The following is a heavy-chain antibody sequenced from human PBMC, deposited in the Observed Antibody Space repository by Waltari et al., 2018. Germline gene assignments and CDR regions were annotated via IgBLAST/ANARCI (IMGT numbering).Heavy chain of an antibody. Sequence: QVQLQQWGAGLLKPSETLSLTCAVYGGSFSGYYWSWIRQPPGEGLEWLGEINHSGSTNYNPYIKSRVTISVDTSKNLLSLKRRSVTAADTAVYYWASNLNYGYFDYWGQGTLGTVSS. D-gene: IGHD4-17*01. J-gene: IGHJ4*02. CDR2: INHSGST. V-gene: IGHV4-34*01. CDR3: ASNLNYGYFDY. CDR1: GGSFSGYY.